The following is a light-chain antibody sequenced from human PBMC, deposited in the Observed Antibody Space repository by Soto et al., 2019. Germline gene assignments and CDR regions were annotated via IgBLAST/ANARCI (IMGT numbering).Light chain of an antibody. J-gene: IGKJ1*01. V-gene: IGKV1-5*03. CDR3: QHYYDYSWT. CDR2: KAS. Sequence: DVQMTQYPSTLSASVGDRVTITCRASQSIGDWLAWFQQKPGRAPKLLIYKASSLESGVPSTFSGSASGTEFTLTISSLQPDDFATYYCQHYYDYSWTFGQGTKVDIK. CDR1: QSIGDW.